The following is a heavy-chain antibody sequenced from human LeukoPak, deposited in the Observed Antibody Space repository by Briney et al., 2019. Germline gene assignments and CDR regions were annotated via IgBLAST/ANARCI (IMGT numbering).Heavy chain of an antibody. D-gene: IGHD1-26*01. V-gene: IGHV3-23*01. CDR1: GFTFSSYA. Sequence: GGSLRLSCAASGFTFSSYAMSWVRRTPGKGLEWVSGISGTGDNTLYADSVKGRFTISRDNSKNTLYLEMNSLRAEDTAIYYCAKMKGHPLPKYYMDVWGQGTTVTVSS. CDR2: ISGTGDNT. CDR3: AKMKGHPLPKYYMDV. J-gene: IGHJ6*01.